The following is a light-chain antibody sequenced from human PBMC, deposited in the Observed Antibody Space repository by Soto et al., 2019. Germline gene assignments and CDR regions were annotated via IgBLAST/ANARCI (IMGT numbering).Light chain of an antibody. J-gene: IGKJ5*01. Sequence: IQMTQSPSTLSGSAGASVTITCRASQSISSWLAWSQQKPGKAPRLLIYDASSVESGVPSRFSGSGYGTDFTLTITTLQPEDVGIYYCQQCRATPLTFGQGTRLEIK. CDR3: QQCRATPLT. V-gene: IGKV1-5*01. CDR1: QSISSW. CDR2: DAS.